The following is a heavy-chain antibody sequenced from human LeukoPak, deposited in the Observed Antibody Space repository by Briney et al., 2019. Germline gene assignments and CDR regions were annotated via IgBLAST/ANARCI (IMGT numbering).Heavy chain of an antibody. CDR2: ISAYKCNT. V-gene: IGHV1-18*01. J-gene: IGHJ5*02. CDR1: GYTFTSYG. D-gene: IGHD2-2*01. Sequence: ASRKASCKASGYTFTSYGMSGVRQAPGQRLEWMGWISAYKCNTNYAQKLQGRATMTTDTSTSTAYRELRSLRSDETAVYYCARDGDTGYCSSTSCYLEPNWFDPWGQGTLVTVSS. CDR3: ARDGDTGYCSSTSCYLEPNWFDP.